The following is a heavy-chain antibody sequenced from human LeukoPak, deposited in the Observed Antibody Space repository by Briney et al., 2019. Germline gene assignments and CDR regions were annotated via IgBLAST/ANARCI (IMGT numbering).Heavy chain of an antibody. D-gene: IGHD4-17*01. CDR1: GFTFSNFA. J-gene: IGHJ3*01. CDR3: ATDPNGDYIGAFDF. Sequence: GGSLRLSCAASGFTFSNFAVTCVRQAPGKGLAWVAAISGTGAATFYADSVRGRFAVSRDNSKNTLYLQMNSLRAEDTAIYYCATDPNGDYIGAFDFWGQGTMVTVSS. CDR2: ISGTGAAT. V-gene: IGHV3-23*01.